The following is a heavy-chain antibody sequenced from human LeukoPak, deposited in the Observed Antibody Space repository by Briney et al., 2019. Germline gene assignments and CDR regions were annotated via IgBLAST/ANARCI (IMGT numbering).Heavy chain of an antibody. CDR2: INPNSGDT. CDR1: GFTFTGYY. Sequence: ASVKVSCKASGFTFTGYYMHWVRQAPGQGLEWMGWINPNSGDTNYAQKFQGRVTMTRDTSISAAYMQLSRLRSDDTAVYYCARGGYSGYESFDYWGQGTLVTVSS. J-gene: IGHJ4*02. CDR3: ARGGYSGYESFDY. D-gene: IGHD5-12*01. V-gene: IGHV1-2*02.